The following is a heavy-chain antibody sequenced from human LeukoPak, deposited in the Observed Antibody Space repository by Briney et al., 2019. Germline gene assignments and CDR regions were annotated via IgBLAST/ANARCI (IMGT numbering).Heavy chain of an antibody. D-gene: IGHD1-26*01. V-gene: IGHV5-51*01. J-gene: IGHJ3*02. CDR2: IFPADSDT. CDR1: GYTFTNYW. CDR3: ARQRAWRELGAFDI. Sequence: GESLKISCKGSGYTFTNYWIGWVRQMPGKGLEWMRIIFPADSDTRYSPSFQGQVTISADRSITTAYLQWNGLKAADTAIYYCARQRAWRELGAFDIWGLGTMVTVSS.